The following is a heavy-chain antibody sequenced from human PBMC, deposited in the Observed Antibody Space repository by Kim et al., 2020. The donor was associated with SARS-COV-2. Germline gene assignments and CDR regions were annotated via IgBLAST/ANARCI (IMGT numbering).Heavy chain of an antibody. J-gene: IGHJ6*03. CDR3: ARGRGNYYYFMDV. V-gene: IGHV3-33*01. Sequence: ADHVKGQFTISRDNSKSTLYLQMNSLGAEDTAVYYCARGRGNYYYFMDVWGKGTTVTVSS.